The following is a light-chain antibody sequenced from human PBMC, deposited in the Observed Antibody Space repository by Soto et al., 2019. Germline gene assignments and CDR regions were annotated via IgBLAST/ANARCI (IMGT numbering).Light chain of an antibody. J-gene: IGKJ5*01. CDR1: QSISRY. CDR2: AAS. V-gene: IGKV1-39*01. CDR3: QQSYNSPPIT. Sequence: DIQMTQSPSSLSASVGDRVTIPFRASQSISRYLNWYQQKPGKAPKLLIYAASNLQSGVPSRFRGSGSGTDFTLTIRSLQPEDFATYYCQQSYNSPPITFGQGTRREIK.